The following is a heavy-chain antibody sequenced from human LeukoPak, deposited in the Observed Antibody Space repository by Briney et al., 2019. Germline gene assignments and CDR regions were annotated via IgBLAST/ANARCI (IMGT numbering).Heavy chain of an antibody. Sequence: ASVKVSCKVSGYTLTELSMHWVRQAPGKGLEWMGGFDPEDGETIYAQKFQGRVTMTEDTSTDTAYMELSSLRSEDTAVYYCATKGPVDDYGDYEGAFDIWGQGTMVTVSS. J-gene: IGHJ3*02. CDR1: GYTLTELS. CDR2: FDPEDGET. V-gene: IGHV1-24*01. D-gene: IGHD4-17*01. CDR3: ATKGPVDDYGDYEGAFDI.